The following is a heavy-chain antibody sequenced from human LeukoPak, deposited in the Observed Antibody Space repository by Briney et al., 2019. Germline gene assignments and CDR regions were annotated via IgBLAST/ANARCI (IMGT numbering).Heavy chain of an antibody. D-gene: IGHD3-3*01. J-gene: IGHJ5*02. V-gene: IGHV1-8*01. CDR1: GYTFTSYD. Sequence: ASVKVSCKASGYTFTSYDINWVRQATGQGLEWMGWMNPNSGNTGYAQKFQGRVTMTRNTSISTAYMELSSLRSEDTAVYYCARGFRITIFGVVIQDNWFDLWGQGTLVTVSS. CDR3: ARGFRITIFGVVIQDNWFDL. CDR2: MNPNSGNT.